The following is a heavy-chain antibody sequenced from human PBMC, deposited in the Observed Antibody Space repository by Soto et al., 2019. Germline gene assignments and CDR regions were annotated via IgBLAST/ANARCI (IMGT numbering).Heavy chain of an antibody. CDR2: IYYVEST. D-gene: IGHD4-17*01. Sequence: QVLVQESGPGLVKPSQTLTLSCTVSGGSVDSGNHYWNWIRQPPGKGLEWIGYIYYVESTYYNPSLKSRATISVDTSQSRFSLRLTAVTAADTAVYYCARDMGSAMTTRIFDHWGQGTLVTVSS. CDR3: ARDMGSAMTTRIFDH. V-gene: IGHV4-30-4*01. J-gene: IGHJ4*02. CDR1: GGSVDSGNHY.